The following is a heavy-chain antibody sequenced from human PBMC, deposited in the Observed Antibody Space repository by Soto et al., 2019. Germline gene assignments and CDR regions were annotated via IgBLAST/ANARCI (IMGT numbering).Heavy chain of an antibody. Sequence: SETLSLTCTVSGGSISSYYWLWMRQPSGKGLECIGYIYYSGSTNYNPSLKSRVTISLDTSKNQFSLKLSSVSAADTAVYYCARVGGVAVAGAFDIWGQGTMVT. D-gene: IGHD6-19*01. CDR1: GGSISSYY. CDR3: ARVGGVAVAGAFDI. J-gene: IGHJ3*02. CDR2: IYYSGST. V-gene: IGHV4-59*01.